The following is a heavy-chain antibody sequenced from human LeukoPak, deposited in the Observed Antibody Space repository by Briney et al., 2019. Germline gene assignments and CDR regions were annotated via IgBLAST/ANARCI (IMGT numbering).Heavy chain of an antibody. CDR2: ISYDGTYK. CDR3: AKAVAGIFRRPPDY. Sequence: GRSLRLSCAASGSTISSYGMHWVRQAPGKGLEWMAVISYDGTYKYYADSVKGRFTIAIDNSKNTVYLQMNSLRAEDTAVYYCAKAVAGIFRRPPDYWGQGTQVTVSS. D-gene: IGHD6-19*01. J-gene: IGHJ4*02. V-gene: IGHV3-30*18. CDR1: GSTISSYG.